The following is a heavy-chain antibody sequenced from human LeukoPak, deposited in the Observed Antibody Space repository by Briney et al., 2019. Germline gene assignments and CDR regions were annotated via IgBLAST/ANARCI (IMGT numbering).Heavy chain of an antibody. CDR1: GGSISSYY. V-gene: IGHV4-59*01. CDR3: ARGRAAAGPFDY. Sequence: SETLSLTCTVSGGSISSYYWSWIRQPPGKGLEWIGHIYYSGSTNYNPSLKSRVTISVDTSKNQFSLKLSSVTAADTAVYYCARGRAAAGPFDYWGQGTLVTVSS. D-gene: IGHD6-13*01. CDR2: IYYSGST. J-gene: IGHJ4*02.